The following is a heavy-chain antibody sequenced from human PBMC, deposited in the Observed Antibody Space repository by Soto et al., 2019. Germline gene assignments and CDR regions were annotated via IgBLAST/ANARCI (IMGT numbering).Heavy chain of an antibody. Sequence: QVQLVQSGAEMKRPGASVKVSCKASGYTFSKYDVSWVRQAPGQGLEWLGLISPNSGRASYSEKFQGRVTMSTDTPTTTAYLELRSLRSDDTAVYYCVRQYFDFWTDYPDFDYWGQGTLVNVSS. J-gene: IGHJ4*02. CDR2: ISPNSGRA. CDR1: GYTFSKYD. D-gene: IGHD3-3*01. CDR3: VRQYFDFWTDYPDFDY. V-gene: IGHV1-18*04.